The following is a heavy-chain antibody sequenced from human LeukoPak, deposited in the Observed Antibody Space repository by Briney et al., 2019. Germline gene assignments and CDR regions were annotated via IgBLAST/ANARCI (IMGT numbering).Heavy chain of an antibody. D-gene: IGHD3-10*01. CDR2: INPNSGGT. J-gene: IGHJ5*02. CDR3: ARDYVGYYGSGSYNWFDP. CDR1: GYTFTGYY. V-gene: IGHV1-2*02. Sequence: ASVKVSCKASGYTFTGYYMHWVRQAPGQGLEWMGWINPNSGGTNYAQKFQGRVTMTRDTSISTAYMELSRLRSDDTAVYYCARDYVGYYGSGSYNWFDPWGQGTLVTVSS.